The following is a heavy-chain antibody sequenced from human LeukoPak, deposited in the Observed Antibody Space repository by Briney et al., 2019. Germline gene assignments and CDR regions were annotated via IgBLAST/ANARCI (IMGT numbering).Heavy chain of an antibody. V-gene: IGHV1-2*02. Sequence: GASVKVSCKASGYTFTGYYMHWVRQAPGQGLEWMGWINPNSGGTNYAQKFQGRVTMTRDTSISTAYMELSRLRSDDTAVYYCARAQGMDYNDSDAFDIWGQGTMVTVSS. CDR1: GYTFTGYY. J-gene: IGHJ3*02. CDR3: ARAQGMDYNDSDAFDI. CDR2: INPNSGGT. D-gene: IGHD3-10*01.